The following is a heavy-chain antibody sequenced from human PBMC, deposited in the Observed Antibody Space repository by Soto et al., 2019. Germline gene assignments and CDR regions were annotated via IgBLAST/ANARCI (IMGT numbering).Heavy chain of an antibody. CDR1: GGAISTVGHY. V-gene: IGHV4-31*03. CDR2: IYHTGST. D-gene: IGHD1-1*01. CDR3: ARATGTLRSRNCDY. Sequence: SETLSLTCSVSGGAISTVGHYWTWIRQPPGKGLEWIGSIYHTGSTYYSKSLRSRLTMSVDTSKSQFSLRLSSVTAADTAVYYCARATGTLRSRNCDYWGQGSLVTVSS. J-gene: IGHJ4*02.